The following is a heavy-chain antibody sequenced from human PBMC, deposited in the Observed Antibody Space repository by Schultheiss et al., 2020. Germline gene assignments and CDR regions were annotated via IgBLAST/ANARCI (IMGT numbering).Heavy chain of an antibody. J-gene: IGHJ6*03. CDR1: GASISSYY. D-gene: IGHD3-10*01. V-gene: IGHV4-4*07. CDR3: AKDLIMVRGVIYYYMDV. CDR2: IYTSGST. Sequence: SETLSLTCTVSGASISSYYWSWIRQPAGKGLEWIGRIYTSGSTNYNPSLKSRVTMSVDTSKNQFSLKLSSVTAADTAVYYCAKDLIMVRGVIYYYMDVWGKGTTVTVSS.